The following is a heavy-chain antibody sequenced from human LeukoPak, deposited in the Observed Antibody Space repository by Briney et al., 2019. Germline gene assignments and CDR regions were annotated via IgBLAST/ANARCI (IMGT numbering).Heavy chain of an antibody. V-gene: IGHV6-1*01. CDR2: TYYKSKWYN. CDR3: AREGDFGYSSGWSDY. J-gene: IGHJ4*02. D-gene: IGHD6-19*01. Sequence: SQTLSLTCAISGDSVSSNSAAWSWIRQSPSRGLEWLGRTYYKSKWYNDYAVSVQSRITISADTSKNQFSLQLNSVTPEDTAVYYCAREGDFGYSSGWSDYWGQGTLVTVSS. CDR1: GDSVSSNSAA.